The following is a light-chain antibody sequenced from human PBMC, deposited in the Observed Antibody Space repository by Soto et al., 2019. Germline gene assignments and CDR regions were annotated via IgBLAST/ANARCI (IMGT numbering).Light chain of an antibody. CDR1: QSVSSSY. J-gene: IGKJ1*01. CDR3: QQYGSSRWT. CDR2: GAS. Sequence: EIVLTQSPGTLSLSPGERATLSCRASQSVSSSYLAWYQQNRGQAPRHLIYGASSRAPGIPDRFGGSESGTDFTLTISRLEPEDFAVYYCQQYGSSRWTFGQGTKVDIK. V-gene: IGKV3-20*01.